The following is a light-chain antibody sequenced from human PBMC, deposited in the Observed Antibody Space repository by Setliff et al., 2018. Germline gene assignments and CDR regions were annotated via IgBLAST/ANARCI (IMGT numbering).Light chain of an antibody. V-gene: IGLV2-23*02. CDR2: EVT. Sequence: QSALTQPVSVSGSPGQSITISCTGTSSDVGTYNLVSWYQQHPAKTPKLIIYEVTKRPSGVSDRFSASKSGSTASLTISRLQAEDEADYYCCSYAGYSTYVFGTGTKGTVL. CDR3: CSYAGYSTYV. J-gene: IGLJ1*01. CDR1: SSDVGTYNL.